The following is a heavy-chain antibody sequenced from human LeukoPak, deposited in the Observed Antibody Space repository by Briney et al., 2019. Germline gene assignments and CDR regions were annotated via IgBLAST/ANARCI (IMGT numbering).Heavy chain of an antibody. V-gene: IGHV5-51*01. CDR1: GYSFTSYW. Sequence: GESLKISCKGSGYSFTSYWIGWVRQMPGKGLEWMGIIYPGDSDTRYSPSFQGQVTTSADKSISTAYLQWSSLKASDTAMYYCARVIAVAGSYFDYWGQGTLVTVSS. CDR2: IYPGDSDT. J-gene: IGHJ4*02. D-gene: IGHD6-19*01. CDR3: ARVIAVAGSYFDY.